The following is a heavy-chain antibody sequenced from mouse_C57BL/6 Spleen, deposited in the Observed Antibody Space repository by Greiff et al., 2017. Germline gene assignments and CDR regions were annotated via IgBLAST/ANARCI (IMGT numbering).Heavy chain of an antibody. V-gene: IGHV2-5*01. Sequence: VQLQQSGPGLVQPSQSLSITCTVSGFSLTSYGVHWVRQSPGKGLEWLGVIWRGGSTDYNAAFMSRLSITKDNSKSQVFFKMNSLQADDTAIYYCAKRGGPTIVTSYYAMDYWGQGTSVTVSS. CDR3: AKRGGPTIVTSYYAMDY. D-gene: IGHD2-5*01. J-gene: IGHJ4*01. CDR1: GFSLTSYG. CDR2: IWRGGST.